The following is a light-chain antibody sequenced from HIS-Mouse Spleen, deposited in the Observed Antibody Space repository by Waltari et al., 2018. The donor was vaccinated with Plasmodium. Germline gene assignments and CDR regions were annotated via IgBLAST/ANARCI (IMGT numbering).Light chain of an antibody. Sequence: QITQSPSSLSASVGDRVTITARASQGIRKDLGWYQQKPGKAPKRLIYAASSLQSGVPSRFSGSGSGTEFTLTISILQPEDFATYYCLQHNSYPITFRQGTRLEIK. CDR3: LQHNSYPIT. V-gene: IGKV1-17*01. J-gene: IGKJ5*01. CDR2: AAS. CDR1: QGIRKD.